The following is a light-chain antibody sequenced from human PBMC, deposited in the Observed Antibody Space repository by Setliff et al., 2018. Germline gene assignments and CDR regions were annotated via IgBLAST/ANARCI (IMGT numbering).Light chain of an antibody. CDR1: GSDVGAYKF. Sequence: QSVLAQPASVSGSPGQSIAVSCTGSGSDVGAYKFVSWYQQRPGKAPRLMIYDVSNRPSGVSNRFSGSKIGNTASLTISGLQTEDEADYYCCSFTSSSTLPYVFGTGTKGTVL. CDR3: CSFTSSSTLPYV. V-gene: IGLV2-14*01. J-gene: IGLJ1*01. CDR2: DVS.